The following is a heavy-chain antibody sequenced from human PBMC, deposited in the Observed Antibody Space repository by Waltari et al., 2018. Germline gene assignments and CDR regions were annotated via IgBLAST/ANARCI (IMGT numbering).Heavy chain of an antibody. Sequence: QVQLQESGPGLVKPSETLSLTCTVSGGSISSYYWSWIRQPAGKGLEWIGRIYTSGSTTSNPPLKCLVTMSVDTSKTQFSLKLSSVTAADTAVYYCARDSGGVDYYFDYWGQGTLVTVSS. D-gene: IGHD1-1*01. V-gene: IGHV4-4*07. J-gene: IGHJ4*02. CDR3: ARDSGGVDYYFDY. CDR1: GGSISSYY. CDR2: IYTSGST.